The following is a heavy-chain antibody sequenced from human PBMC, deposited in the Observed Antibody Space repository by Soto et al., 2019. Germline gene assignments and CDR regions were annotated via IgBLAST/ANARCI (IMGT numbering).Heavy chain of an antibody. D-gene: IGHD1-20*01. CDR1: GFTFSIYG. CDR3: EKVGITRTTCRGFDY. Sequence: QVQLVESGGGVVQPGRSLRLSCAASGFTFSIYGMHWVRQAPGKGLEWVALIWFDGSNKYYADSVKGRFTISRDNYKNTLYLQMNSLRAEYTAVYYCEKVGITRTTCRGFDYWGQGTLVTVSS. CDR2: IWFDGSNK. V-gene: IGHV3-33*06. J-gene: IGHJ4*02.